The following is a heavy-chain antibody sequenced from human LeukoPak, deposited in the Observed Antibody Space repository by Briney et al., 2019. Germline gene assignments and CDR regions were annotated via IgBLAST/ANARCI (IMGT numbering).Heavy chain of an antibody. CDR1: GYTFTSYG. J-gene: IGHJ6*02. Sequence: ASVKVSCKASGYTFTSYGISWVRQAPGQGLEWMGWISAYNGNTNYAQKLQGRVTMTTDTSTSTAYMELRSMRSDDTAVYYCARVWGDRAACSRYYYGMDVWGQGTTVTVSS. CDR3: ARVWGDRAACSRYYYGMDV. D-gene: IGHD3-16*01. CDR2: ISAYNGNT. V-gene: IGHV1-18*01.